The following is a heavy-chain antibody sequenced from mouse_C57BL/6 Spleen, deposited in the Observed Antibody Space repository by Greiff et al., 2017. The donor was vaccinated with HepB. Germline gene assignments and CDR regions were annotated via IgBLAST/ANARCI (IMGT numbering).Heavy chain of an antibody. D-gene: IGHD1-1*01. CDR3: AAYYYGSSWYFDV. J-gene: IGHJ1*03. CDR1: GYSFPSYW. V-gene: IGHV1-72*01. CDR2: IDPNSGGT. Sequence: QVPLQQPGPELVQPVASLTLSCTASGYSFPSYWLHWVQQVPGRGLEWIGRIDPNSGGTKYNEKFKSKATLTVDKPSSTAYMQLSSLTSEDSAVYYCAAYYYGSSWYFDVWGTGTTVTVSS.